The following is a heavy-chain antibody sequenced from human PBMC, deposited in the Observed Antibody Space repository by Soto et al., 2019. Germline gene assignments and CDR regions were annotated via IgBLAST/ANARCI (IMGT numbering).Heavy chain of an antibody. V-gene: IGHV4-34*01. J-gene: IGHJ5*02. Sequence: QVQVQQWGAGLLKPSETLSLTCAVYGGSFSGYYWSWIRQPPGKGLEWIGEINHSGSTNYNPSLKSRVTISVDTSKNQFSLKLSSVTAADTAVYYCATRYYDILTGYYSPRNWFDPWGQGTLVTVSS. D-gene: IGHD3-9*01. CDR1: GGSFSGYY. CDR3: ATRYYDILTGYYSPRNWFDP. CDR2: INHSGST.